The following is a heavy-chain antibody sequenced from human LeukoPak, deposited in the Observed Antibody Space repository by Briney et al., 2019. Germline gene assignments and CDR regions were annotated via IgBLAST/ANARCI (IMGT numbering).Heavy chain of an antibody. CDR1: GFTFSTYE. CDR3: ARDQKYFNAFDI. D-gene: IGHD3-10*01. J-gene: IGHJ3*02. CDR2: ISSGGSTI. V-gene: IGHV3-48*03. Sequence: PGGSLRLSCAASGFTFSTYEMNWVRQAPGKGLEWVPYISSGGSTIYYADSVKGRFTISRDNAKNSLYLQMNSLRAEDTAVYYCARDQKYFNAFDIWGQGTMVTVPS.